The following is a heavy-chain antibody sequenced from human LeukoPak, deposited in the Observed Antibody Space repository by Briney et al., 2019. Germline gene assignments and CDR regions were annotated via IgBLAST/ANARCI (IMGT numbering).Heavy chain of an antibody. CDR1: EFTFSSYW. CDR3: ARGGIAARPGRGYFQH. V-gene: IGHV4-34*01. D-gene: IGHD6-6*01. Sequence: GSLRLSCAASEFTFSSYWMSWVRQAPGRGLEWIGEINHSGSTNYNPSLKSRVTISVDTSKNQFSLKLSSVTAADTAVYYCARGGIAARPGRGYFQHWGQGTLVTVSS. CDR2: INHSGST. J-gene: IGHJ1*01.